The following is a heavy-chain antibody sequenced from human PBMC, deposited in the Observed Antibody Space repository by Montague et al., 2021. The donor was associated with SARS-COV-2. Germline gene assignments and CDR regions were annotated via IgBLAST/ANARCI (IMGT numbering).Heavy chain of an antibody. CDR3: ARGYGGNYYYGMDV. J-gene: IGHJ6*02. Sequence: SLRLSCAASGFTFSSYAMHWVRQAPGKGLEWVAVISYDGSNKYYADSVKGRFTISRVNSKNTLYLQMNSLRAEDTAVYYCARGYGGNYYYGMDVWGQGTTVTVSS. D-gene: IGHD4-23*01. CDR2: ISYDGSNK. V-gene: IGHV3-30*04. CDR1: GFTFSSYA.